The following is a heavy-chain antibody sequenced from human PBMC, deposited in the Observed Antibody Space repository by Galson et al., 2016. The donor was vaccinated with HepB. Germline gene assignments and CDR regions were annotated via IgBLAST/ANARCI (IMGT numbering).Heavy chain of an antibody. Sequence: SLTLSGAASGFTFSSYWMHWARQAPGKGLVWVSRINSDGSSTSYADSVKGRFTIYRDNAKNTLYLQMNSLRAEDTAVYYCARRMATITSFDYWGQGTLVTVSS. CDR3: ARRMATITSFDY. V-gene: IGHV3-74*01. CDR1: GFTFSSYW. J-gene: IGHJ4*02. CDR2: INSDGSST. D-gene: IGHD5-24*01.